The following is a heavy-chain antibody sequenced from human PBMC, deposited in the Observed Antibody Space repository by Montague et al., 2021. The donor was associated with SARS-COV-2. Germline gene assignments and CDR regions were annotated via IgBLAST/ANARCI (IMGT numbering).Heavy chain of an antibody. CDR2: ISNSGIT. CDR3: ARDLGWGRWYIDV. J-gene: IGHJ2*01. Sequence: SETLSLTCSVSGASMRTYYWTWIRESPGRGLERIGYISNSGITNYNPSLKSQATISLDTSKTQFSLKLTSVTTSDTALYYCARDLGWGRWYIDVWGRGTLVTVSS. CDR1: GASMRTYY. V-gene: IGHV4-59*01. D-gene: IGHD1-26*01.